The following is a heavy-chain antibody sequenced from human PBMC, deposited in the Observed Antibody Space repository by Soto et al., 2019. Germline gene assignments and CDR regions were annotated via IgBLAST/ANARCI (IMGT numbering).Heavy chain of an antibody. CDR1: GGSISSYY. J-gene: IGHJ6*02. D-gene: IGHD5-18*01. Sequence: SETLSLTCTVSGGSISSYYWSWIRQPPGKGLEWIGYIYYSGSTNYNPSLKSRVTISVDTSKNQFSLKLSSVTAADTAVYYCARDNLFRGIQQGYYYYYGMDVWGQGTTVTVSS. V-gene: IGHV4-59*01. CDR2: IYYSGST. CDR3: ARDNLFRGIQQGYYYYYGMDV.